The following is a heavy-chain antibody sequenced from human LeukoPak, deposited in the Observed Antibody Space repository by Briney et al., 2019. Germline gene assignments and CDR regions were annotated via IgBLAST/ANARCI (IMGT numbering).Heavy chain of an antibody. CDR3: ARGLGRAGP. D-gene: IGHD6-19*01. Sequence: SETLSLTCAVYGGSFSGYYWSWIRQPPGKGLEWIGEINHSGSTNYNPSLKSRVTISVDTSKNQFSLKLSSVTAADTAMYYCARGLGRAGPWGQGTLVTVSS. CDR2: INHSGST. V-gene: IGHV4-34*01. J-gene: IGHJ5*02. CDR1: GGSFSGYY.